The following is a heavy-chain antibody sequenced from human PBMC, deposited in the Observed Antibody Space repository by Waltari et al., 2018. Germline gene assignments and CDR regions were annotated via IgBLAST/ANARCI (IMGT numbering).Heavy chain of an antibody. CDR3: AKRLVPADYGEALSE. CDR1: GLVFRGST. CDR2: ISGGGGRT. D-gene: IGHD2-2*01. V-gene: IGHV3-23*01. J-gene: IGHJ4*02. Sequence: EVQLLAAGGGLVQPGGSLRLSCEASGLVFRGSTTGWVRQAPGKGLEWVAGISGGGGRTDYADSARGRFTISRDNSNNRLVLQMNSLRAEDTAVYYCAKRLVPADYGEALSEWGQGTLVTVSS.